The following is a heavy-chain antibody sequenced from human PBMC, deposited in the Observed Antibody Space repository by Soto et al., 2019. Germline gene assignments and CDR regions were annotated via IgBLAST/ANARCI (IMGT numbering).Heavy chain of an antibody. J-gene: IGHJ6*02. V-gene: IGHV3-30*18. CDR3: AKEYSSSWYPLRYYYGMDV. CDR1: GFSFSSYG. Sequence: HPGCSLRLSCAAAGFSFSSYGMHWVRQAPGKGLEWVAVISYDGSNKYYADSVKGRFTISRDNSKNTLYLQMNSLRAEDTAVYYCAKEYSSSWYPLRYYYGMDVWGQGTTVTGSS. CDR2: ISYDGSNK. D-gene: IGHD6-13*01.